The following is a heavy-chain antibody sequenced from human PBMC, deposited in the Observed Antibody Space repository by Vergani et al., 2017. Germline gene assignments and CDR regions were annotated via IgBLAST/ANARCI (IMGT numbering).Heavy chain of an antibody. Sequence: QVQLVQSGAEVKKPGASAKVSCKASGYTFTSYDINWVRQATGQGLEWMGWMNPNSGNTGYAQKFQGRVTMTRNTSISTAYMELSSLRSEDTAVYYCARVGYCSSTSCYDYYYMDVWGKGTTVTVSS. CDR2: MNPNSGNT. J-gene: IGHJ6*03. CDR1: GYTFTSYD. D-gene: IGHD2-2*01. V-gene: IGHV1-8*01. CDR3: ARVGYCSSTSCYDYYYMDV.